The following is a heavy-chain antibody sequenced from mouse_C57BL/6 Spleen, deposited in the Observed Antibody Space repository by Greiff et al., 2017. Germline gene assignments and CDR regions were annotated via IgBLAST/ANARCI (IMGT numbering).Heavy chain of an antibody. J-gene: IGHJ4*01. CDR2: IDPSDSET. V-gene: IGHV1-52*01. CDR1: GYTFTSYW. Sequence: QVQLKQPGAELVRPGSSVKLSCKASGYTFTSYWMHWVKQRPIQGLEWIGNIDPSDSETHYNQKFQDKATLTVDKSSSTAYMQLSSLTSEDSAVYYCARSESYYGSSSYAMDYWGQGTSVTVSS. D-gene: IGHD1-1*01. CDR3: ARSESYYGSSSYAMDY.